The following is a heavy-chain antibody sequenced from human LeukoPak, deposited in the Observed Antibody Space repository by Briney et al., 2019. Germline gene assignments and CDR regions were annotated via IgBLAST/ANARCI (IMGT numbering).Heavy chain of an antibody. Sequence: SETLSLTCAVYGGSFSGYYWNWIRQPPGKGLEWIGEINHSGSTNYNPSLKSRVTISVDTSKNQFSLKLSSVTAADTAVYYCARDGVVRVDYWGQGTLVTVSS. CDR3: ARDGVVRVDY. V-gene: IGHV4-34*01. CDR1: GGSFSGYY. D-gene: IGHD4-23*01. J-gene: IGHJ4*02. CDR2: INHSGST.